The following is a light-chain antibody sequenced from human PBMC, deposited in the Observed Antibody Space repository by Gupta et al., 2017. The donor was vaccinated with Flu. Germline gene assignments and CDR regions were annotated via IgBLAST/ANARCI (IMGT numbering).Light chain of an antibody. CDR2: LKSDGSH. J-gene: IGLJ3*02. V-gene: IGLV4-69*01. CDR1: SGHSNYA. Sequence: QLVLTQSPSASASLGASVKLTCTLSSGHSNYAIAWHQQQPEKGPRYLMRLKSDGSHSKGDGIPDRFSGSSPGAERYLTISSLQSEDEADYYCQTWDTGMGVFGGGTKLTVL. CDR3: QTWDTGMGV.